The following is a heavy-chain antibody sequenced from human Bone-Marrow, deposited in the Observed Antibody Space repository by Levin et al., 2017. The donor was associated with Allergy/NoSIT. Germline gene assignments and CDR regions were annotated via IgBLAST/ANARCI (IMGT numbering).Heavy chain of an antibody. J-gene: IGHJ4*02. CDR2: ISAYNGNT. V-gene: IGHV1-18*01. Sequence: GESLKISCKTSGYTFTSYGMTWMRQAPGQGLEWMGWISAYNGNTYYAQKLQDRVTMTTDTSTSTVYMELRSLTSDDTAVYFCARDVGDYGNNWGYFDYWGQGTLVTVSS. CDR3: ARDVGDYGNNWGYFDY. CDR1: GYTFTSYG. D-gene: IGHD4-23*01.